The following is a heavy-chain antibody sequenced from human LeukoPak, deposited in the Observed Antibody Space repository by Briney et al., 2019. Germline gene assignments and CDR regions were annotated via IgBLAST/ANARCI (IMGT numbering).Heavy chain of an antibody. CDR2: MNPNSGNT. D-gene: IGHD6-19*01. J-gene: IGHJ6*03. V-gene: IGHV1-8*01. CDR1: GYTFTSYD. CDR3: ARRGSGWTYYYYYMDV. Sequence: GASVTVSCKASGYTFTSYDINWVRQATGQGLEWMGWMNPNSGNTGYAQKFQGRVTMTRNTSISTAYMELSSLRSEDTAVYYCARRGSGWTYYYYYMDVWGKGTTVTVSS.